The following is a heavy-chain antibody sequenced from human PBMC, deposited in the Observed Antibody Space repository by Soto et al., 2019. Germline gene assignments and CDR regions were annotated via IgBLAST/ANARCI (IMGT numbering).Heavy chain of an antibody. CDR1: GGSFSGYI. J-gene: IGHJ5*02. CDR2: INHSGSA. D-gene: IGHD2-21*02. CDR3: ARVAYCTGDCYTGFDP. Sequence: SETLSLTCDVFGGSFSGYIWTWIRQTPGKGLQWIGQINHSGSANYNPSLKSRVTISVDRSKNQFSLKLSSVTAADTAVYYCARVAYCTGDCYTGFDPWGQGTLVTSPQ. V-gene: IGHV4-34*01.